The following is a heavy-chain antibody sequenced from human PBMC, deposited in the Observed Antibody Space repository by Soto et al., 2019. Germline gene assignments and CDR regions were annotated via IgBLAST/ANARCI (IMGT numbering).Heavy chain of an antibody. CDR2: IKQDGSEK. Sequence: EVQLVESGGGLVQPGGSLRLSCAASGFTFSNYWMSWVRQAPGKGLEWVANIKQDGSEKYYVDSAKGRFTISRDNAKNSLYLQMNSLRVEDTAVYYCARYGIDRRVFQFDYWGQGTLVTVSS. J-gene: IGHJ4*02. CDR1: GFTFSNYW. CDR3: ARYGIDRRVFQFDY. V-gene: IGHV3-7*01. D-gene: IGHD2-21*01.